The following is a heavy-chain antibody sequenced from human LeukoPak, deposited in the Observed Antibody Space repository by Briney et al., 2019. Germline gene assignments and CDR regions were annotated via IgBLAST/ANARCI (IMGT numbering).Heavy chain of an antibody. CDR3: ARDVSRITMPRGVKNAMDV. CDR2: INTRGGST. Sequence: ASVKVSCKASGYIFTNYYMHWVRQAPGQGLEWMGIINTRGGSTTYAQKFQGRVTMTRDTSTSIVSMELSSLRSEDTAVYYCARDVSRITMPRGVKNAMDVWGQGTTVTVS. D-gene: IGHD3-10*01. CDR1: GYIFTNYY. J-gene: IGHJ6*02. V-gene: IGHV1-46*03.